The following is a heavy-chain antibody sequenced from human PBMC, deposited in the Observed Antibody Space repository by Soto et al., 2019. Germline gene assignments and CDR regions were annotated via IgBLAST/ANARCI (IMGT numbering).Heavy chain of an antibody. V-gene: IGHV1-46*01. CDR2: INSSGGHT. Sequence: QMQLVQSGAEVKKPGASVKVSCKASGHTFTRHYIHWVRQAPGQGLEWMGIINSSGGHTYYAQKFQGRVARISDTSTSTVYMELSSLRSEDTAVYYCARDLLAAGSDALDIWGQGTRVTVSS. J-gene: IGHJ3*02. CDR3: ARDLLAAGSDALDI. D-gene: IGHD6-13*01. CDR1: GHTFTRHY.